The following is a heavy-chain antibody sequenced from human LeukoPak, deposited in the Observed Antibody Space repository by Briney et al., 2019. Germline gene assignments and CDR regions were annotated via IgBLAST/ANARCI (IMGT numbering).Heavy chain of an antibody. CDR3: ARDIY. V-gene: IGHV3-7*01. Sequence: GGSLRLSCTAYAFSFSNYWMSWVRQAPGKGLEWVANIKPDGSEKYYADSVKGRFTISRDNAKNSLNLQMNSLRVEDTAVYYCARDIYWGQGTLVTVSS. CDR1: AFSFSNYW. J-gene: IGHJ4*02. CDR2: IKPDGSEK.